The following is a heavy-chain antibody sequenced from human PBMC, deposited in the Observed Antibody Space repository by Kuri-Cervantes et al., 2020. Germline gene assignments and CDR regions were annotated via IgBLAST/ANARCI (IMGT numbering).Heavy chain of an antibody. CDR2: IWYDGSNK. J-gene: IGHJ6*02. V-gene: IGHV3-30*02. CDR1: GFTFSSYG. CDR3: AKDGPLWFGEQGYYYYGMDV. D-gene: IGHD3-10*01. Sequence: GGSLRLSCAASGFTFSSYGMHWVRQAPGKGLEWVAVIWYDGSNKYYADSVKGRFTIPRDNSKNTLYLQMNSLRAEDTAVYYCAKDGPLWFGEQGYYYYGMDVWGQGTTVTVSS.